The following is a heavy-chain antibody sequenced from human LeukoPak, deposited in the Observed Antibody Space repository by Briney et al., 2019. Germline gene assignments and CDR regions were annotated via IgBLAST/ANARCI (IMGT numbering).Heavy chain of an antibody. D-gene: IGHD3-9*01. Sequence: PGGSLRLSCAAPGFTVSSNFMSWVRQAPGKGLEWVSVIYSGDSTYYADSVKGRFTISRDNSKNTLYLQMNSLRVEDTAVYYCALGLVTDYWGQGTLVTVSS. J-gene: IGHJ4*02. V-gene: IGHV3-66*01. CDR1: GFTVSSNF. CDR3: ALGLVTDY. CDR2: IYSGDST.